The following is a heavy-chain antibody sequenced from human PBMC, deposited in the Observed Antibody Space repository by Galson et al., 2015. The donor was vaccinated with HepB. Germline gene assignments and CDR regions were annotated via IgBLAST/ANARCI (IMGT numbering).Heavy chain of an antibody. CDR1: GYAFTSYG. CDR3: ARDRPDAYYYYGTDV. J-gene: IGHJ6*02. CDR2: ISAYNGNT. D-gene: IGHD1-14*01. Sequence: SVKVSCKASGYAFTSYGISWVRQAPGQGLEWMGWISAYNGNTNYAQKLQGRVTMTTDTSTSTAYMELRSLRSDDTAVYYCARDRPDAYYYYGTDVWGQGTTVTVSS. V-gene: IGHV1-18*01.